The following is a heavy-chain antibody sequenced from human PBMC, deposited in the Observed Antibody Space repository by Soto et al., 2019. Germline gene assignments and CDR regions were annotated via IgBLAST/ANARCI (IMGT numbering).Heavy chain of an antibody. CDR3: ASVVVTAIDVYYFDY. J-gene: IGHJ4*02. D-gene: IGHD2-21*02. Sequence: PSVKVSCKASGGTFSSYAISWVRQAPGQGLEWMGGIIPIFGTANYAQKFQGRVTITADESTSTAYMELSSLRSEDTAVYYCASVVVTAIDVYYFDYWGQGTQVTVS. V-gene: IGHV1-69*13. CDR2: IIPIFGTA. CDR1: GGTFSSYA.